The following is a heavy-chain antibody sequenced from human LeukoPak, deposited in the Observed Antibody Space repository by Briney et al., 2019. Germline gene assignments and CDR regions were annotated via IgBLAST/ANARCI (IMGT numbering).Heavy chain of an antibody. CDR2: ISGSGGST. CDR3: AKGAYCGGDCYPDYFDY. V-gene: IGHV3-23*01. CDR1: GFTFSSYA. J-gene: IGHJ4*02. Sequence: PGGSLRLSCAASGFTFSSYAMSWVRQAPGKGLEWVSAISGSGGSTYYADSVKGRFTISRDNSKNTLYLQMNSLRAEDTAVYYCAKGAYCGGDCYPDYFDYWGQGTPVTVSS. D-gene: IGHD2-21*02.